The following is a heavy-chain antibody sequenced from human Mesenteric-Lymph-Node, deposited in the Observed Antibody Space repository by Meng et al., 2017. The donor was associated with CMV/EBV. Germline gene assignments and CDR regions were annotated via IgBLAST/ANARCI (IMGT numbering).Heavy chain of an antibody. Sequence: ASVKVSCKASGYTFTAYYIHWVRQAPGQGLEWMGWINPNSGDTKYEQEVQGRLTMTTDTSTNTVYMDLRSLRSDDTAVYFCATDGPTTLEPFKYWGQGTLVTVSS. J-gene: IGHJ4*02. V-gene: IGHV1-2*02. CDR2: INPNSGDT. CDR1: GYTFTAYY. D-gene: IGHD2/OR15-2a*01. CDR3: ATDGPTTLEPFKY.